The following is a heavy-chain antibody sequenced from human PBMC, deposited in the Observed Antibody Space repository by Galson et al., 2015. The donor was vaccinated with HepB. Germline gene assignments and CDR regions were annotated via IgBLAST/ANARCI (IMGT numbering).Heavy chain of an antibody. CDR3: ARDRLLRYFGVVDP. V-gene: IGHV1-3*01. D-gene: IGHD3-9*01. J-gene: IGHJ5*02. CDR1: GYTFTSYA. Sequence: SVKVPCKASGYTFTSYATHWVRQAPGQRLEWMGWINAGNGNTKYSQKFQGRVTITRDTSASTAYMELSSLRSEDTAVYYCARDRLLRYFGVVDPWGQGTLVTVSS. CDR2: INAGNGNT.